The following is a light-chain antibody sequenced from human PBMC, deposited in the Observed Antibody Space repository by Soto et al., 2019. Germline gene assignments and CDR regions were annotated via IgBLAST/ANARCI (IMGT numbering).Light chain of an antibody. J-gene: IGLJ2*01. CDR2: EVS. CDR3: SSYAGSNTVL. CDR1: NSDVGGYTY. Sequence: QSVLTQPPSASGSPRQSVTISCTGTNSDVGGYTYVSWYQQRPGKAPKLIIYEVSKRPSGVPDRFSGSKSGNTASLTVSGLQADDEADYYCSSYAGSNTVLFGGGTKLTVL. V-gene: IGLV2-8*01.